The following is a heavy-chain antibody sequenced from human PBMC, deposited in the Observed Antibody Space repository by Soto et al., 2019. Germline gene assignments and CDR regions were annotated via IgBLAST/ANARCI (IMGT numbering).Heavy chain of an antibody. CDR3: TRRVVTGSHQSNWFDP. J-gene: IGHJ5*02. Sequence: GESLKISFNGSGYSFPSYWIGRGRQMPGQGLEWMGIIYPGDSDTRYSPSFQGQVTTSAEKSISTAFLQWSSLKASATAMYYWTRRVVTGSHQSNWFDPWGQGTLVTVSS. CDR1: GYSFPSYW. V-gene: IGHV5-51*01. D-gene: IGHD2-21*02. CDR2: IYPGDSDT.